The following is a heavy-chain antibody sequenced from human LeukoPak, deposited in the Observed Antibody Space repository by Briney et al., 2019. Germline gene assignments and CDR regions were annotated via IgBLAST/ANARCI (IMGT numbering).Heavy chain of an antibody. J-gene: IGHJ3*02. D-gene: IGHD2-15*01. CDR2: INHSGST. CDR3: ARVDCSGGSCYAFDI. CDR1: GGSFSGYY. Sequence: SETLSLTCAVYGGSFSGYYWSWIRQPPGKGLEWIGEINHSGSTNYNPSLKSRVTISVDTSKNQFSLKLSSVTAADTAVYYCARVDCSGGSCYAFDIWGQGTMVTVSS. V-gene: IGHV4-34*01.